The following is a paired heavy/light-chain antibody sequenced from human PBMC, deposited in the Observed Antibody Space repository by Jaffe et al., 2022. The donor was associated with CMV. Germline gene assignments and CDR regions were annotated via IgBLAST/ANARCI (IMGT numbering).Light chain of an antibody. CDR2: GAS. Sequence: EIVLTQSPGTLSLSPGERATLSCRASQSVYSNYLAWYQQRPGQTPRLLFYGASSRATGIPDRFSASGSGTDFTLTISSLEPEDFAVYYCQYYYTSPQTFGQGTKVEIK. J-gene: IGKJ1*01. CDR3: QYYYTSPQT. V-gene: IGKV3-20*01. CDR1: QSVYSNY.
Heavy chain of an antibody. Sequence: VQLVESGGDLVQPGGSLRLSCSASGFTFRSHHMHWVRQAPGEGLKYVAGITNSGGTEVYADSVKGRFSVSRDNSKNTLDLQMSCLRTEDTGIYYCVKEEAGNWKPFESWGQGTLVTVSS. V-gene: IGHV3-64D*06. CDR1: GFTFRSHH. J-gene: IGHJ4*02. D-gene: IGHD3-10*01. CDR2: ITNSGGTE. CDR3: VKEEAGNWKPFES.